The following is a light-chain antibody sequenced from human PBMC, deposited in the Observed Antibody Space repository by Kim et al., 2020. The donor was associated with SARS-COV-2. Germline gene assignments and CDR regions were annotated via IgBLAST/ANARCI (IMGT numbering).Light chain of an antibody. CDR3: QQFNNYPIA. J-gene: IGKJ5*01. Sequence: DIQMTQSPSSLSASVGDRVTINCRASQGIAHYLAWYQQKPGKVPKLLIYAASALQAGVPSRFSGSGSGTDFTLTISSLQPEDFATYYCQQFNNYPIAFGQGTRLEIK. CDR2: AAS. CDR1: QGIAHY. V-gene: IGKV1-27*01.